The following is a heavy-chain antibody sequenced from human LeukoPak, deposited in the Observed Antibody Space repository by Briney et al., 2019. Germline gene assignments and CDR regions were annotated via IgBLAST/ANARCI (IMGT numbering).Heavy chain of an antibody. Sequence: GGSLRRSCAGSGFTGSSNFTSWVRQAPGKGPEWVSVIYTSGITYYADSVRGRFTISRDNSKNTLYLQMDSLTAEDTAVYYCAREDAGGTYSFDYWGQGTLVTVSS. D-gene: IGHD1-26*01. J-gene: IGHJ4*02. CDR1: GFTGSSNF. V-gene: IGHV3-66*01. CDR2: IYTSGIT. CDR3: AREDAGGTYSFDY.